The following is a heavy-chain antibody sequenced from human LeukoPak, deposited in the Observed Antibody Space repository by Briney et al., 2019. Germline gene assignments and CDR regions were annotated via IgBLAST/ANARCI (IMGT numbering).Heavy chain of an antibody. J-gene: IGHJ4*02. CDR2: INPNSGGT. V-gene: IGHV1-2*02. CDR3: ARDGSGWVLGDFDY. Sequence: ASVKVSCKASGYTFTGYYMHWVRQAPGQGLEWMGWINPNSGGTNYAQKFQGRVTMTRDTSISTAYMELSRLRSDDTAVYYCARDGSGWVLGDFDYWGQGTLVTVSS. CDR1: GYTFTGYY. D-gene: IGHD6-19*01.